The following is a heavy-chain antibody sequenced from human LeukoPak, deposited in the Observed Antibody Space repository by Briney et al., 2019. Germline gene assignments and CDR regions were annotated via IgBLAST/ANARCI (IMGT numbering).Heavy chain of an antibody. J-gene: IGHJ4*02. V-gene: IGHV4-30-2*01. CDR1: GGSISSGAYS. CDR2: IYRNGST. CDR3: AREYCSGGSCYHFDY. Sequence: SQTLSLTCTVSGGSISSGAYSWSWIRQPPGQGLEWIGSIYRNGSTYCNPSLKSRVTISIDRSKNQFSLNLSSVTAADTAVYSCAREYCSGGSCYHFDYWGQGTLVTVSS. D-gene: IGHD2-15*01.